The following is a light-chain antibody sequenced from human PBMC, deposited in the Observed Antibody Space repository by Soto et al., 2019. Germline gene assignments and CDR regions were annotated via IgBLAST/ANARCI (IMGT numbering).Light chain of an antibody. CDR1: QPIRTW. Sequence: DIQVTQSPSTLSASVGDRVTITCRASQPIRTWLAWYQEKPGKAPKLLIYDASSLEGGVPPRFSGSGSGTEFTLTISSLQPDDFATYYCHQYNYYRPTFGQGTKV. CDR3: HQYNYYRPT. CDR2: DAS. V-gene: IGKV1-5*01. J-gene: IGKJ1*01.